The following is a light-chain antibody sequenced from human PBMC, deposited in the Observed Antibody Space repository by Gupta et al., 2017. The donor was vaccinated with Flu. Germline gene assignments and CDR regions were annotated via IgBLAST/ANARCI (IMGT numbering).Light chain of an antibody. CDR1: QSVTSSS. Sequence: EIVLTQPPGTLSSSPGERATLSCRASQSVTSSSLAWYQQKPGQAPRLLVYGASSRATGIPSRFSGSGSGTVFTITSSRLEPEVFAVYYCQQYGSSIFTFGPGTKVDIK. CDR2: GAS. V-gene: IGKV3-20*01. CDR3: QQYGSSIFT. J-gene: IGKJ3*01.